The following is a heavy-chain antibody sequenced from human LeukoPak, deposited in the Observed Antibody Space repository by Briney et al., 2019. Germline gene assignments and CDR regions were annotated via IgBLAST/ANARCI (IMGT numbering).Heavy chain of an antibody. V-gene: IGHV4-59*11. Sequence: PSETLSLTCTVSGGSISSHYWSWFRQPPGKGLEWIGYIYYSGSTNYNPSLKSRVTISVATSKNQFSLKLSSVTAADTAVYYCARYYYDSSGYYYDYWGQGTLVTVSS. CDR2: IYYSGST. CDR3: ARYYYDSSGYYYDY. D-gene: IGHD3-22*01. J-gene: IGHJ4*02. CDR1: GGSISSHY.